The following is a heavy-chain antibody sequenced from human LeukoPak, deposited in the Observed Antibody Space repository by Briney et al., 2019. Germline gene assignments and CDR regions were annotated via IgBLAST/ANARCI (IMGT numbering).Heavy chain of an antibody. J-gene: IGHJ4*02. D-gene: IGHD5-24*01. Sequence: GESLKISCKGSGYSFTNYWIGWVRQMPGKGLEWMGIIYPGDSDTRYSPSFQGQVTISAEKSISTAYLQWSSLKASNTALYYCASRKKGMASAGFDYWGQGTLVTVSS. CDR1: GYSFTNYW. V-gene: IGHV5-51*03. CDR3: ASRKKGMASAGFDY. CDR2: IYPGDSDT.